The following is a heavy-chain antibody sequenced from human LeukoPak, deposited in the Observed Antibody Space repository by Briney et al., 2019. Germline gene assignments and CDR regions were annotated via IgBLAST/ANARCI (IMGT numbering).Heavy chain of an antibody. Sequence: GGSLRLSCAASGFTFSDYYMIWIRQAPGKGLEWVSYISSSGDTIYYADSVKGRFTISRDNAKNSLYLQMNSLRAEDTAVYYCVRDYAYGYSYGKPDYWGQGTLVTVSS. CDR2: ISSSGDTI. D-gene: IGHD5-18*01. V-gene: IGHV3-11*01. CDR1: GFTFSDYY. CDR3: VRDYAYGYSYGKPDY. J-gene: IGHJ4*02.